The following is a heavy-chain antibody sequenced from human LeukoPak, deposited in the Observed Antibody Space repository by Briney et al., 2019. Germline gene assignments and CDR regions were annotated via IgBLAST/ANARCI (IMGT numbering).Heavy chain of an antibody. D-gene: IGHD5-12*01. CDR1: GFTFSSYW. CDR2: IRHDESEI. Sequence: GGSLRLSCAASGFTFSSYWMSWVRQAPGKGLEWVANIRHDESEIYYVDSVKGRFTISRDNAKDSLFLQMNSLRAEDTAVYYCARENPFYSGFTDYWGQGTLVTVSS. V-gene: IGHV3-7*01. J-gene: IGHJ4*02. CDR3: ARENPFYSGFTDY.